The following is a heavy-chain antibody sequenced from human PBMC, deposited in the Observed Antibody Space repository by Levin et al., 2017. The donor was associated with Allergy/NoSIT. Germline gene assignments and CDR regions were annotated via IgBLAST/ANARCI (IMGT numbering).Heavy chain of an antibody. V-gene: IGHV3-21*01. CDR3: ARAPYDYGVHYYFDY. CDR2: ISSSSSYI. J-gene: IGHJ4*02. D-gene: IGHD4-17*01. Sequence: GESLKISCAASGFTFSSYSMNWVRQAPGKGLEWVSSISSSSSYIYYADSVKGRFTISRDNAKNSLYLQMNSLRAEDTAVYYCARAPYDYGVHYYFDYWGQGTLVTVSS. CDR1: GFTFSSYS.